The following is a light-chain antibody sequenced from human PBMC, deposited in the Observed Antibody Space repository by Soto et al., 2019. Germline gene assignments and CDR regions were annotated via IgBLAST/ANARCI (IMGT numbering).Light chain of an antibody. J-gene: IGLJ3*02. Sequence: QSALTQPPSASGSPGQSVTISCTGTSSDVGGYNYVSWYQQHPGKAPKLTIYEVSKRPSGVPDRLSGSKSANTASLTVSGLQAEDEADYYCSSYAGRNNWVFGGGTKLTVL. V-gene: IGLV2-8*01. CDR3: SSYAGRNNWV. CDR2: EVS. CDR1: SSDVGGYNY.